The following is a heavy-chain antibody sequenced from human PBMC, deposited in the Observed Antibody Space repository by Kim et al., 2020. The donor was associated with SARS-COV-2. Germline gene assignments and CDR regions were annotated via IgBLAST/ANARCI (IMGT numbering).Heavy chain of an antibody. CDR1: GFTFSSYS. V-gene: IGHV3-21*01. Sequence: GGSLRLSCAASGFTFSSYSMNWVRQAPGKGLEWVSSISSSSSYIYYADSVKGRFTISRDNAKNSLYLQMNSLRAEDTAVYYCARDQQLVLYYYYGMDVWGQGTTVTVSS. D-gene: IGHD6-6*01. J-gene: IGHJ6*02. CDR2: ISSSSSYI. CDR3: ARDQQLVLYYYYGMDV.